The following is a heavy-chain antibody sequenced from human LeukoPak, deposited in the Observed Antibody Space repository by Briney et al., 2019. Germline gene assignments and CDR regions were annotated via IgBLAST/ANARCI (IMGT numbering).Heavy chain of an antibody. CDR2: FDPEDGET. V-gene: IGHV1-24*01. J-gene: IGHJ4*02. CDR1: GYTLTELS. Sequence: ASVKVSCKVSGYTLTELSMHWVRQAPGKGLEGRGGFDPEDGETIYAQKFQGRVTMTEDTSTDTAYMELSSLRSEDTAVYYCATDNLTNFWSGYYSYWGQGTLVTVSS. CDR3: ATDNLTNFWSGYYSY. D-gene: IGHD3-3*01.